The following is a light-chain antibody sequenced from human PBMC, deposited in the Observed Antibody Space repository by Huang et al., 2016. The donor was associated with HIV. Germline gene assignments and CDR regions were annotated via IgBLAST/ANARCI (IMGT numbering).Light chain of an antibody. CDR2: RAS. CDR1: QYSYNW. J-gene: IGKJ1*01. Sequence: DIQMTQSPSTLSASVGDRVTITCRASQYSYNWLAWYQQEPGKAPKLLIYRASTLETGVPSRFSGSGSGTEFNLTISSLQADDSATYFCQQYETYSRTFGRGTKVEIK. CDR3: QQYETYSRT. V-gene: IGKV1-5*03.